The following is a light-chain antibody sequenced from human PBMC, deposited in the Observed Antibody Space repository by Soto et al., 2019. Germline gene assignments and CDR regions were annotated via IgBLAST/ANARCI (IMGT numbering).Light chain of an antibody. CDR3: QQTYSSSWT. Sequence: DIQVTQSPSSLSASVGDGVTITCRASQSINNYLNWYQQRPGKAPKLLIYAASNLQSGVPSRFSGSGSGTDFILTISSLQPEDFATYYCQQTYSSSWTFGHGTKVEIK. V-gene: IGKV1-39*01. CDR2: AAS. CDR1: QSINNY. J-gene: IGKJ1*01.